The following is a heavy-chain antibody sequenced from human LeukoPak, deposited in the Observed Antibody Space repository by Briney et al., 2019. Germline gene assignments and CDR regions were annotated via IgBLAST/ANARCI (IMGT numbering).Heavy chain of an antibody. D-gene: IGHD3-10*01. V-gene: IGHV1-69*13. CDR1: GGTFSSYA. CDR3: ARARGGFGELLSYYYYGMDV. Sequence: SVKVSCKASGGTFSSYAISWVRQAPGQGLEWMGGIIPIFGTANYAQKFQGRVTITADESTSTAYMELSSLRSEDTAVYYCARARGGFGELLSYYYYGMDVWGQGTTVTVSS. CDR2: IIPIFGTA. J-gene: IGHJ6*02.